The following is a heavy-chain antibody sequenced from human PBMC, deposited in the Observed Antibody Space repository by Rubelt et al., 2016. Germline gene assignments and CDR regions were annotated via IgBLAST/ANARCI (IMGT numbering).Heavy chain of an antibody. Sequence: QVQLVQSGAEVKKPGASVKVSCKASGYTFTSYGISWVRQAPGQGLEWMGWISAYNGNTNYAQNFQGGVTRTPERSKSTAYMELRSLGSDDTAVYYCARGVVPAADDYFDYWGQGTLVTVSS. CDR2: ISAYNGNT. J-gene: IGHJ4*02. CDR1: GYTFTSYG. V-gene: IGHV1-18*01. D-gene: IGHD2-2*01. CDR3: ARGVVPAADDYFDY.